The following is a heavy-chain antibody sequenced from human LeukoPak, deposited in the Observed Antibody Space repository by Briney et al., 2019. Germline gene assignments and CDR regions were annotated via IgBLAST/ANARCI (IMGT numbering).Heavy chain of an antibody. Sequence: VASVKVSSKASGYTFTDYALHWVRQVPGQRLEWMGWINAGNGNTKYSQKFQGRVTITRDTSASTAYMELSSPRSEDTAVYYCARRLGYCSGGSCGTGGWFDPWGQGTLVTVSS. D-gene: IGHD2-15*01. CDR1: GYTFTDYA. CDR3: ARRLGYCSGGSCGTGGWFDP. J-gene: IGHJ5*02. V-gene: IGHV1-3*01. CDR2: INAGNGNT.